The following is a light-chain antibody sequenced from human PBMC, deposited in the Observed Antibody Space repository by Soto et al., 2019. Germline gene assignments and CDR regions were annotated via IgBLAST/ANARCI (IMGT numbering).Light chain of an antibody. CDR1: QSISSY. V-gene: IGKV1-39*01. Sequence: DIQMTQSPTSLPASVGDRVTITCRASQSISSYLNWYQQKPGKAPKLLIYDATNLQSGVPSRFSGGGSGTDFTLTISSLQPEDFATYYCQQSYSTLRTFGQGTKVEIK. CDR2: DAT. J-gene: IGKJ1*01. CDR3: QQSYSTLRT.